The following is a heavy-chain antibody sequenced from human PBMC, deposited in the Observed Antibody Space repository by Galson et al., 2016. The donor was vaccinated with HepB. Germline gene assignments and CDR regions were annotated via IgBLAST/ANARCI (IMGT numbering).Heavy chain of an antibody. V-gene: IGHV3-33*01. CDR1: GFTLSGSG. J-gene: IGHJ1*01. CDR2: VWNAGDIH. D-gene: IGHD1-1*01. CDR3: AGARGQGSQLDS. Sequence: SLRLSCAASGFTLSGSGMHWVRQAPGKRLQWVAVVWNAGDIHSYADSVKGRFTISRDKSKNMVFLHMDSLRVDDTAFYYCAGARGQGSQLDSWGQGTLVGVSS.